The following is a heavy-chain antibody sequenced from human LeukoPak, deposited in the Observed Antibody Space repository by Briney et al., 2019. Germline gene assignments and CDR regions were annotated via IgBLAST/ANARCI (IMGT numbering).Heavy chain of an antibody. CDR3: AKDGSTDGYNWGYGDY. V-gene: IGHV3-30*18. J-gene: IGHJ4*02. CDR1: GFTFSSYG. Sequence: GRSLRLSCAASGFTFSSYGMHWVRQAPGKGLEWVAVISYDGSNKYYADSVKGRFIISRDNSKNTLYLQMNSLRAEDTAVYYCAKDGSTDGYNWGYGDYWGQGTLVTVSS. CDR2: ISYDGSNK. D-gene: IGHD5-24*01.